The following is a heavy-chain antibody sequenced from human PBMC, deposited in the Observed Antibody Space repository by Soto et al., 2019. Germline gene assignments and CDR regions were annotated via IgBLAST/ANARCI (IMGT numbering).Heavy chain of an antibody. J-gene: IGHJ4*02. CDR2: IIPIFGTA. V-gene: IGHV1-69*13. D-gene: IGHD3-3*01. CDR1: GGTFSSYA. Sequence: GASVKLSCKASGGTFSSYAISWVRQAPGQGLEWMGGIIPIFGTANYAQKFQGRVTITADESTSTAYMELSSLRSEDTAVYYCARAYDFWSGYPNARWDYWGQGTLVTVSS. CDR3: ARAYDFWSGYPNARWDY.